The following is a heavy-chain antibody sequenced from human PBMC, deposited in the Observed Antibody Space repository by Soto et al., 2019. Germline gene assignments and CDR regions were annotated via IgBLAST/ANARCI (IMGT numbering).Heavy chain of an antibody. J-gene: IGHJ6*02. D-gene: IGHD5-12*01. V-gene: IGHV4-61*01. Sequence: QVQLQESGPGLVKPSETLSLTCTVSGGSVSSGSYYWSWIRQPPGKGLEWIGYIYYSGSTNYNPSLKSRVTISVDTSKNQFSLKLSSVTAADTAVYYCARDSSGYDEYYYYGMDVWGQGTTVTVSS. CDR1: GGSVSSGSYY. CDR3: ARDSSGYDEYYYYGMDV. CDR2: IYYSGST.